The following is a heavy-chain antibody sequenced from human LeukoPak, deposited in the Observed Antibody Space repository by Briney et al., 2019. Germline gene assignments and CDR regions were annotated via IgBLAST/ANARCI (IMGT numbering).Heavy chain of an antibody. J-gene: IGHJ4*02. V-gene: IGHV3-53*01. D-gene: IGHD1-26*01. CDR1: GFTVSSNY. CDR2: IYSGGST. CDR3: ARDDGVGATSA. Sequence: GGSLRLSCAASGFTVSSNYMSWVRQAPGKGLEWVSVIYSGGSTYYADSVKSRFTISRDNSKNTLYLQMNSLRAEDTAVYYCARDDGVGATSAWGQGTLVTVSS.